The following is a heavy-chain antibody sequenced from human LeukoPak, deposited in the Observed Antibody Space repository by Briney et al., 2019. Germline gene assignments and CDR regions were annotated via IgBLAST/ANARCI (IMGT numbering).Heavy chain of an antibody. CDR1: GYTFTSYD. V-gene: IGHV1-8*01. Sequence: ASVKVSCKASGYTFTSYDINWVRQATGQGLEWMGWINPHSGNTGYAQKFQGRVTMTRNTSISTAYMELSSLRSEDTAVYYCSRGGYSYEYCYYYYYMDVWGKGTTVTVSS. D-gene: IGHD5-18*01. CDR2: INPHSGNT. CDR3: SRGGYSYEYCYYYYYMDV. J-gene: IGHJ6*03.